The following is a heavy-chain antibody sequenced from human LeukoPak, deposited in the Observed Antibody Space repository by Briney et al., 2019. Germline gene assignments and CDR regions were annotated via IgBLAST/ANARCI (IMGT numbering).Heavy chain of an antibody. CDR2: VNPNSGAT. CDR3: ARLKKKPTASVGYFYMDV. Sequence: PWASVKVSCKASGYTFTDYYMQWVRQAPGQGLEWMGWVNPNSGATNYAQKFRGRVTMTWDTPTSTAFMDLRRLRSDDTAIYYCARLKKKPTASVGYFYMDVWGKGTTVTVFS. D-gene: IGHD5-18*01. J-gene: IGHJ6*03. V-gene: IGHV1-2*02. CDR1: GYTFTDYY.